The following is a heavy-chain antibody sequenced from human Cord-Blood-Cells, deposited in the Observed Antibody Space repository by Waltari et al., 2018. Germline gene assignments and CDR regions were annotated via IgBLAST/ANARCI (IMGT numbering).Heavy chain of an antibody. Sequence: EVQLVESGGGLVQPGGSLRLSCAASGFTFSSYEMNWVRQAPGKGLEWVSYNRSSGSTIYYADAVKGRFTNSRDKAKNSLYRQMNSLRAEDTAVYYCARVLPPPTGYYFDYWGQGTLVTVSS. D-gene: IGHD2-15*01. CDR3: ARVLPPPTGYYFDY. CDR2: NRSSGSTI. J-gene: IGHJ4*02. CDR1: GFTFSSYE. V-gene: IGHV3-48*03.